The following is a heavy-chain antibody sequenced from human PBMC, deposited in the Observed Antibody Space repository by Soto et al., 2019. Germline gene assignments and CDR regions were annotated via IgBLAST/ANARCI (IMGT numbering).Heavy chain of an antibody. Sequence: QLQLQESGPGLVKPSETLSLTCSVSGGSISSSTYYWGWSRQPPGKWLEWIATFYYHGSTYYNPSIKRRLNTSVDTAKTQFSLKLSSVTAADTAVYYCARHDETSGRLQDYYYSFMDVWGQGTTVTVSS. V-gene: IGHV4-39*01. J-gene: IGHJ6*02. CDR2: FYYHGST. CDR1: GGSISSSTYY. D-gene: IGHD1-26*01. CDR3: ARHDETSGRLQDYYYSFMDV.